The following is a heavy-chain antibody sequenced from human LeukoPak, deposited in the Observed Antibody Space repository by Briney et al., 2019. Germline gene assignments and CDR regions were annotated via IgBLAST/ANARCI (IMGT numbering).Heavy chain of an antibody. D-gene: IGHD3-22*01. CDR1: GFTFSSYA. Sequence: GGSLSLSCAASGFTFSSYAMSWVRQAPGKGLEWVSAISGSGGSTYYADSVKGRFTISRDNSKNTLYLQMNSLRAEDTAVYYCAKGSRYYDSSGYPHWGQGTLVTVSS. V-gene: IGHV3-23*01. CDR2: ISGSGGST. J-gene: IGHJ4*02. CDR3: AKGSRYYDSSGYPH.